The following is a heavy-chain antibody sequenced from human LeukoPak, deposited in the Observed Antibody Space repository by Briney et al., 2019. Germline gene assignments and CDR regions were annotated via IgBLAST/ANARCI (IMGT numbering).Heavy chain of an antibody. CDR1: GFTFSNAW. CDR3: AREREGESPYDY. J-gene: IGHJ4*02. D-gene: IGHD1-26*01. V-gene: IGHV3-21*01. Sequence: PGGSLRLSCEASGFTFSNAWMNWVRQAPGKGLEWVSSISSSSSYIYYADSVKGRFTISRDNAKNSLYLQMNSLRAEDTAVYYCAREREGESPYDYWGQGTLVTVSS. CDR2: ISSSSSYI.